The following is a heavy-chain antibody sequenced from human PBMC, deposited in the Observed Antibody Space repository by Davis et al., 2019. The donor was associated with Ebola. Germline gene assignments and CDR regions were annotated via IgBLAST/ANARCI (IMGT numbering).Heavy chain of an antibody. CDR1: AFTFSDHY. Sequence: GGSLRLSCAASAFTFSDHYMDWVRQAPGQGLEWVARIRNKGNSYTTEYAASVKGRFTISRDDSENSHYLQMNSLKTEDTAVYYCARGSVGTAFRAFDIWGQGTMVTVSS. J-gene: IGHJ3*02. CDR2: IRNKGNSYTT. D-gene: IGHD5-18*01. V-gene: IGHV3-72*01. CDR3: ARGSVGTAFRAFDI.